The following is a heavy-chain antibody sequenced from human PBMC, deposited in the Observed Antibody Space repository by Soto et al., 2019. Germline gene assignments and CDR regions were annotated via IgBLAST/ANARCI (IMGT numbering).Heavy chain of an antibody. CDR1: GGSISSGDYY. Sequence: QVQLQESGPGLVKPSQTLSLTCTVSGGSISSGDYYWSWIRQHPGKGLEWIGYIYYSGSTYYNPSLKSRVTISVDTSKNQFSLKLSSVTAADTAVYYCASNPEYCSGGSCYSGSFWFDPWGQGTLVTVSS. D-gene: IGHD2-15*01. J-gene: IGHJ5*02. CDR3: ASNPEYCSGGSCYSGSFWFDP. CDR2: IYYSGST. V-gene: IGHV4-31*03.